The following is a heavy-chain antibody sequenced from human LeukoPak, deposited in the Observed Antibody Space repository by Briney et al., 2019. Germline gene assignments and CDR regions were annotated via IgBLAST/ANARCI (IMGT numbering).Heavy chain of an antibody. J-gene: IGHJ4*02. Sequence: GASVKVSCEASGYTFTDYYMHWVRQAPGQGLEWMGWINPSGGSTSYAQKFQGRVTMTRDTSTSTVYMELSSLRSEDTAVYYCAREVTVTSVDYWGQGTLVTVSS. CDR3: AREVTVTSVDY. V-gene: IGHV1-46*01. D-gene: IGHD4-11*01. CDR2: INPSGGST. CDR1: GYTFTDYY.